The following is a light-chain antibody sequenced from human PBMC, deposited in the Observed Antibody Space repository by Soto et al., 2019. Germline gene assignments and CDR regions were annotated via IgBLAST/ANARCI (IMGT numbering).Light chain of an antibody. CDR1: RGISGD. CDR2: GAS. Sequence: EIVMTQSPVTLSVSPGERATLSCRASRGISGDLAWYQQKPGQAPRLLIYGASTRATGIPARFSGSGSGTEFTLTISRLQSEDFAVYYCQQYNNWPPGTLGEGTKV. V-gene: IGKV3-15*01. CDR3: QQYNNWPPGT. J-gene: IGKJ1*01.